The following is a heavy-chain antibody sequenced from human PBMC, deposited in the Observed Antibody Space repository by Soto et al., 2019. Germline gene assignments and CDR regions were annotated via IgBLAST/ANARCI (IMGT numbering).Heavy chain of an antibody. Sequence: QVQLVESGGGVVQPGGSLRLSCTASGFTFSNYGMHWVRQAPGKGLEWVAVIWYDGSNKYYVDSVKGRFTISRDNSKNTLYLQMNSLRAEDTAVYYCARGHYDGSGYPDYWGQGTLVTFSS. V-gene: IGHV3-33*01. CDR1: GFTFSNYG. CDR3: ARGHYDGSGYPDY. CDR2: IWYDGSNK. J-gene: IGHJ4*02. D-gene: IGHD3-22*01.